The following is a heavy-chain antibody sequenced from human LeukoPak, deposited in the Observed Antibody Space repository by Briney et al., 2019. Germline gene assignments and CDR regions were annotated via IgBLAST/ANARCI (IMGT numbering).Heavy chain of an antibody. CDR1: GGSISSYY. V-gene: IGHV4-4*07. Sequence: ASETLSLTCTVSGGSISSYYWNWIRQPAGKGLEWIGRIYTSESTNYNPSLKSRVTMSVDTSKNQFSLKLTSVTAADTAVYYCARDRPSFLTGTTGWWFDPWGQGTLVTVSS. D-gene: IGHD1-1*01. CDR2: IYTSEST. J-gene: IGHJ5*02. CDR3: ARDRPSFLTGTTGWWFDP.